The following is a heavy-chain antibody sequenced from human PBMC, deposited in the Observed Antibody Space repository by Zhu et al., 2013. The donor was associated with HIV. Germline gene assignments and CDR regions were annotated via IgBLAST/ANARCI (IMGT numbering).Heavy chain of an antibody. CDR2: INPRNGDT. CDR1: GYIFIDYY. Sequence: QGQLVQSAAAVEEPGATLRISCRASGYIFIDYYLHWVRQAPGQGPESMGWINPRNGDTKYAPNFQGRLTLTRDTSISTIYMVLNSLTSEDTAVYYCARDHTISYAYDVWGQGTRVSVSS. CDR3: ARDHTISYAYDV. J-gene: IGHJ3*01. V-gene: IGHV1-2*07.